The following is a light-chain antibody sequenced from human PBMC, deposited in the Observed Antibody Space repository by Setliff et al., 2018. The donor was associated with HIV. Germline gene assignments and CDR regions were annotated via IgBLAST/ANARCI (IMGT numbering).Light chain of an antibody. J-gene: IGLJ1*01. Sequence: QSVLTQPASVSGSPGQAITISCTGTRSDGGGYNSVSWYQQLPGKASKLIIYDVSKRPSGVSNRFSGSKSANTASLTISGLHAEDEADYYCSSYTSSRTYVFGTGTKVTVL. CDR1: RSDGGGYNS. CDR3: SSYTSSRTYV. V-gene: IGLV2-14*01. CDR2: DVS.